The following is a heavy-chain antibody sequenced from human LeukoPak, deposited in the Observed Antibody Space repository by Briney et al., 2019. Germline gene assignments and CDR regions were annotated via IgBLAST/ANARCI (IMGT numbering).Heavy chain of an antibody. D-gene: IGHD4-23*01. CDR2: IYYSGST. V-gene: IGHV4-61*08. CDR1: GGSISSGDYS. Sequence: SETLSLTCAVSGGSISSGDYSWSWIRQPPGKGLEWIGYIYYSGSTNYNPSLKSRVTISVDTSKNQFSLKLSSVTAADTAVYYCASSYGGNTLFDYWGQGTLVTVSS. CDR3: ASSYGGNTLFDY. J-gene: IGHJ4*02.